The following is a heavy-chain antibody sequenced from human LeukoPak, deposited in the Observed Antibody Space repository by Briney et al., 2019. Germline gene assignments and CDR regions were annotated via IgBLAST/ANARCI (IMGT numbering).Heavy chain of an antibody. CDR2: ISSSGSAI. Sequence: GGSLRLSCAASGFSFSLYAMTWVRQAPGKGLEWISYISSSGSAIYYADSVKGRFTISRDNAKNSLYLQMNSLRAEDTAVYYCARDYNFDYWGQGTLVTVSS. CDR1: GFSFSLYA. V-gene: IGHV3-48*03. J-gene: IGHJ4*02. CDR3: ARDYNFDY.